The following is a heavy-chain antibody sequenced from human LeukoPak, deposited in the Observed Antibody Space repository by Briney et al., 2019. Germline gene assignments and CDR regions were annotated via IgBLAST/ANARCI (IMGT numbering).Heavy chain of an antibody. Sequence: QTGGSLRLSCAASGFTFSSYNINWVRQAPGKRLEWVSYISGSSRTIYYADSVKGRFTISRDNAKNSLYLQMNSLRDEDTAVYYCARDPHALDYWGQGTLVTVSS. V-gene: IGHV3-48*02. CDR1: GFTFSSYN. CDR3: ARDPHALDY. J-gene: IGHJ4*02. CDR2: ISGSSRTI.